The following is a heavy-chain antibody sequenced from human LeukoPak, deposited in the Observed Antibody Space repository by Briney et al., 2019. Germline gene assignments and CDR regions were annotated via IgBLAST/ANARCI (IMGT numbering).Heavy chain of an antibody. J-gene: IGHJ4*02. CDR3: ARGTRFLEWLLDY. CDR2: IIPIFGTA. Sequence: SVKVSCKASGGTFSSYAISWVRQAPGQGLEWMGGIIPIFGTANYAQKFQGRVTITTDESTSTAYMELSSLRSEDTAVYYCARGTRFLEWLLDYWGQGTLATVSS. CDR1: GGTFSSYA. D-gene: IGHD3-3*01. V-gene: IGHV1-69*05.